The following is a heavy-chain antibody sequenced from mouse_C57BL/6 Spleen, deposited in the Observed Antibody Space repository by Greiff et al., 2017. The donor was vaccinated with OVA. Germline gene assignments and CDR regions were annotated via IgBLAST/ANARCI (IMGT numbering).Heavy chain of an antibody. CDR3: ARSNHYYAMDY. Sequence: DVQLQESGGGLVQPGGSLSLSCAASGFTFTDYYMSWVRQPPGKALEWLGFIRNKANGYTTEYSASVKGRFTISRDNSQSILYLQMNALRAEDSATYYCARSNHYYAMDYWGQGTSVTVSS. V-gene: IGHV7-3*01. D-gene: IGHD2-5*01. CDR2: IRNKANGYTT. J-gene: IGHJ4*01. CDR1: GFTFTDYY.